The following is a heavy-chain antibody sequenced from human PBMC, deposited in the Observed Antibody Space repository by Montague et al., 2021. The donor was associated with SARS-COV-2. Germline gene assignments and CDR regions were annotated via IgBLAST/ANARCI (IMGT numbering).Heavy chain of an antibody. J-gene: IGHJ6*02. CDR3: AREAWFGDKTSASEYYGMDV. D-gene: IGHD3-10*01. Sequence: SETRSLTCTVSGGSISSYYWSWIRQPAGKGLEWIGRIYTSGSTNYNPSLKSRVTMSVDTSKNQFSLKLSSVTAADTAVYYRAREAWFGDKTSASEYYGMDVWGQGTTVTVSS. V-gene: IGHV4-4*07. CDR1: GGSISSYY. CDR2: IYTSGST.